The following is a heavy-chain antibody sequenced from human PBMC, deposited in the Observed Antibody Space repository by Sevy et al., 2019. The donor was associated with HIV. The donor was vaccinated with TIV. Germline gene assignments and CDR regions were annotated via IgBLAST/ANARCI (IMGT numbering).Heavy chain of an antibody. CDR1: GFTFNVYG. Sequence: GGSLRLSCAASGFTFNVYGMHWVRQAPGKGLQWVAFTRYDGSTKYYADSVKGRFTISRDNSKNTLYLQMNSLRVEDTAMYHCAKDLTERYSTSSGDFDYWGHGSLVTVSS. V-gene: IGHV3-30*02. J-gene: IGHJ4*01. D-gene: IGHD6-6*01. CDR2: TRYDGSTK. CDR3: AKDLTERYSTSSGDFDY.